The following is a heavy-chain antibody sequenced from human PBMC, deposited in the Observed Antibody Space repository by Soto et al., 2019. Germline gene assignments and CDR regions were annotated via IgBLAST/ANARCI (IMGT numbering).Heavy chain of an antibody. Sequence: GGSLRLSCAASGFTFSNAWMNWVRQAPGKGLEWVGRIKSKTDGGTTDYAAPVKGRFTISRDDSKNTLYLQMNSLKTEDTAVYYCTTTYYYDSSGYYYLVYFDYWGQGTLVTVSS. D-gene: IGHD3-22*01. CDR3: TTTYYYDSSGYYYLVYFDY. J-gene: IGHJ4*02. CDR1: GFTFSNAW. V-gene: IGHV3-15*07. CDR2: IKSKTDGGTT.